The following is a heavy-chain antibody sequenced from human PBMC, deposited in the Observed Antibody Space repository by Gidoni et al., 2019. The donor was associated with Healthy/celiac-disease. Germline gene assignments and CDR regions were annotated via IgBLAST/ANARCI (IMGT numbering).Heavy chain of an antibody. J-gene: IGHJ3*02. Sequence: EVQLVESGGGLVQPGGSLSLSCEASGSTFSSYWMSWVRQAPGKGLDWVANIKQDGSEKYYVDSVKGRFTISRDNAKNSLYLQMNSLRAEDTAVYYCAREGDELAMADAFDIWGQGTMVTVSS. D-gene: IGHD2-2*01. CDR3: AREGDELAMADAFDI. V-gene: IGHV3-7*01. CDR2: IKQDGSEK. CDR1: GSTFSSYW.